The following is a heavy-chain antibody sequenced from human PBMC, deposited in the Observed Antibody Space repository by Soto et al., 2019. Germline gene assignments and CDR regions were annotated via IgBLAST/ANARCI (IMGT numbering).Heavy chain of an antibody. D-gene: IGHD4-17*01. CDR3: ARDPTATTWYYYYYYMDV. CDR1: GFTFSSYA. V-gene: IGHV3-64*01. Sequence: EVQLVESGGGLVQPGGSLRLSCAASGFTFSSYAMHWVRQAPGKGLEYVSAISSNGGSTYYANSVKGRFTISRDNSKNTLYLQMGSLRAEDMAVYYCARDPTATTWYYYYYYMDVWGKGTTVTVSS. CDR2: ISSNGGST. J-gene: IGHJ6*03.